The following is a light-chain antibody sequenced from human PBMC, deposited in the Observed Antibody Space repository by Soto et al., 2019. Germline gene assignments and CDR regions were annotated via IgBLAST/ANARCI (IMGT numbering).Light chain of an antibody. V-gene: IGKV3-15*01. CDR3: QQYLTWPLT. CDR1: QNVRAY. CDR2: GAS. Sequence: IVMTQSPATLSVSPGERALLSCRASQNVRAYLAWYQQKPGQAPRLLIYGASTRATAVAPRCSGSGSGTDFTLIISSLQPEDFGIYYCQQYLTWPLTFGGWTRVDVK. J-gene: IGKJ4*01.